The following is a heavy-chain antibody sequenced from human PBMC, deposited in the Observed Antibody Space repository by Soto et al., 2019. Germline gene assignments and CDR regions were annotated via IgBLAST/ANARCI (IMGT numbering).Heavy chain of an antibody. CDR3: AKALGELSPESDDY. J-gene: IGHJ4*02. D-gene: IGHD3-16*02. CDR1: GFTFSSYA. CDR2: ISYDGSDK. Sequence: QVQLVESGGGVVQPGRSLRLSCAASGFTFSSYAMHWVRQAPGKGLEWVAVISYDGSDKYYADSVKGRFTISRDNSKNPMNLQMNSLRADDTAVYYCAKALGELSPESDDYWGQGTLITVSS. V-gene: IGHV3-30*18.